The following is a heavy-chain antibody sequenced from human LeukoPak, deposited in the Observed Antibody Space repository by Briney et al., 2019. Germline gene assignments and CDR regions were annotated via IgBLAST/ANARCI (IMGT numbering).Heavy chain of an antibody. D-gene: IGHD2-21*01. V-gene: IGHV4-59*01. Sequence: SETLSLTCTVSGGSISSYYWSWIRQPPGKGLEWIGYIYYCGSTNYNPSLKSRVTISVDTSKNQFSLKLSSVTAADTAVYYCARAGSYCGGDCYSGADIEANAFDIWGQGTMVTVSP. CDR1: GGSISSYY. CDR2: IYYCGST. CDR3: ARAGSYCGGDCYSGADIEANAFDI. J-gene: IGHJ3*02.